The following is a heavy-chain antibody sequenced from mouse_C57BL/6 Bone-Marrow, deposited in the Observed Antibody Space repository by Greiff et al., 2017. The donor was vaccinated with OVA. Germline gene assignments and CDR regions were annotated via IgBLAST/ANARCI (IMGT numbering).Heavy chain of an antibody. CDR1: GYTFTDYY. Sequence: VQLKQSGPVLVKPGASVKMSCKASGYTFTDYYMNWVKQSHGKSLEWIGVINPYNGGTSYNQKFKGKATLTVDKSSSTAYMELNSLTSEDSAVYYCARTWRAMDYWGQGTSVTVSS. V-gene: IGHV1-19*01. CDR2: INPYNGGT. J-gene: IGHJ4*01. CDR3: ARTWRAMDY.